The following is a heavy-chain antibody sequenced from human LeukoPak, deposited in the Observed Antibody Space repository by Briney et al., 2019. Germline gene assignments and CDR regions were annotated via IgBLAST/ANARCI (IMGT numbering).Heavy chain of an antibody. Sequence: GALRLSCAASGFTFSDYYMSWIRQAPGKGLEWVSYISNGGNIINYADSVKGRFTISRDNAKNSLYLQINSLRGEDTAVYYCARETLGVTAFEIWGQGTMVTVSS. J-gene: IGHJ3*02. D-gene: IGHD2-21*02. CDR1: GFTFSDYY. CDR2: ISNGGNII. V-gene: IGHV3-11*01. CDR3: ARETLGVTAFEI.